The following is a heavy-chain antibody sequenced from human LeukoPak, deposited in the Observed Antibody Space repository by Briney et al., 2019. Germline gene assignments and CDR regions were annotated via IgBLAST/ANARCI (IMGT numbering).Heavy chain of an antibody. CDR2: ISYDGKDK. J-gene: IGHJ3*02. D-gene: IGHD6-19*01. CDR1: GFTFSNFG. Sequence: GGSLRLSCATSGFTFSNFGMNWVRQAPGKGLQWVAFISYDGKDKYYSDSVKGRITISRDNSKSTLYVQMDSLRTEDTAVYYCAKARGSGFQRGDAFDMWGQGTRGTVSS. CDR3: AKARGSGFQRGDAFDM. V-gene: IGHV3-30*02.